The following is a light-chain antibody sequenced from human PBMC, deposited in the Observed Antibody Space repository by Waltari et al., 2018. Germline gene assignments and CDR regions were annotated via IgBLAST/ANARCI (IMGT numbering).Light chain of an antibody. CDR2: DVS. CDR3: SSYTSNRLYV. V-gene: IGLV2-14*01. Sequence: QSALTQPASVSGSPGQSITISCTGTSTDVCAYNYVSWYQQHPGKAPKLIIYDVSNRPSWVSNRFSGSKSGNTASLTISGLQGEDEAVYHCSSYTSNRLYVFGTGTTLTVL. CDR1: STDVCAYNY. J-gene: IGLJ1*01.